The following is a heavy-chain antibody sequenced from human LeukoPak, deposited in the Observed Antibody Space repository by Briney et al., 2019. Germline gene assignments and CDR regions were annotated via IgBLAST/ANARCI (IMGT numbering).Heavy chain of an antibody. CDR1: GGFNTHYY. J-gene: IGHJ4*02. D-gene: IGHD3-22*01. Sequence: SETLSLTCSESGGFNTHYYWTWIRQPPGKELEWIGYIYHSGSTKYNPSLKSRVTISVDTSKNHFSLKLSSVTAADTAVYYCARGQWLPVFDFWGQGTLVTVSS. V-gene: IGHV4-59*01. CDR3: ARGQWLPVFDF. CDR2: IYHSGST.